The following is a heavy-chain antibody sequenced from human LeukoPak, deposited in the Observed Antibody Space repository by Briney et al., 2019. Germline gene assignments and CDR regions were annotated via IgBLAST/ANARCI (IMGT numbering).Heavy chain of an antibody. CDR2: ISASGGST. CDR3: AKDVRTMVRGVPTDY. D-gene: IGHD3-10*01. J-gene: IGHJ4*02. Sequence: ISASGGSTYYAASVKCRFTISRDNSKNTLYLQMNSLRAEDTAVYYCAKDVRTMVRGVPTDYWGQGTLVTVSS. V-gene: IGHV3-23*01.